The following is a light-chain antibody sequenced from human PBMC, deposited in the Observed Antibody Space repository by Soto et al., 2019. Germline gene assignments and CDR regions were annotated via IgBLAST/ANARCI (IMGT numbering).Light chain of an antibody. J-gene: IGKJ2*01. CDR2: GAS. Sequence: EIVLTQSPGTLSLSPGERATLSCRASQSVSSSYLAWYQQKPGQAPSLLIYGASSRATGIPDRFSGSGSGTDFTLTISSLEPEDFALYYCQQYGSSPYTFGQGTKLEIK. V-gene: IGKV3-20*01. CDR3: QQYGSSPYT. CDR1: QSVSSSY.